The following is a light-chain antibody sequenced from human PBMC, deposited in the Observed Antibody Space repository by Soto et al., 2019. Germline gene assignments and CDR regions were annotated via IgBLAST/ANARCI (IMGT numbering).Light chain of an antibody. CDR1: QSISSW. CDR3: QQYNSYSWT. CDR2: DAS. Sequence: DIPITPSPSPLSASVGDRVTITFRASQSISSWLAWYQQKPGKAPKLLIYDASSLESGVPSRFSGSGSGTEFTLTISSLQPDDFATYYCQQYNSYSWTFGQGTKVDIK. J-gene: IGKJ1*01. V-gene: IGKV1-5*01.